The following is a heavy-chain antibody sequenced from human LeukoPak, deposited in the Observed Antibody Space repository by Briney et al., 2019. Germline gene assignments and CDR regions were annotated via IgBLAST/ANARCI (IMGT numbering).Heavy chain of an antibody. J-gene: IGHJ4*02. CDR1: GGSFSGYY. Sequence: SSETLSLTCAVYGGSFSGYYWSWIRQPPGEGLEWIGEINHSGSTNYNPSLKSRVTISVDTSKNQFSLKLSSVTAADTAVYYCARGPGLAAAGTGIDYWGQGTLVTVSS. CDR2: INHSGST. D-gene: IGHD6-13*01. V-gene: IGHV4-34*01. CDR3: ARGPGLAAAGTGIDY.